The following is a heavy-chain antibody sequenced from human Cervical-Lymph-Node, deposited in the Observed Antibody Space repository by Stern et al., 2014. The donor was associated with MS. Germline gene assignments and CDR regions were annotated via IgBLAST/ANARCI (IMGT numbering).Heavy chain of an antibody. D-gene: IGHD2-2*01. J-gene: IGHJ6*02. CDR2: ISDSGVYT. CDR3: AKDLGRGVVVVPLYGLDV. CDR1: GFTFSTYA. Sequence: EVHLVESGGGLVQPGGSLRLSCAASGFTFSTYAFSWVRQAPGKGLEWVSSISDSGVYTYYADSVKCRFTISRDNSKSMVYREMQSLRAEDTAVYHCAKDLGRGVVVVPLYGLDVWGQGTTVTVSS. V-gene: IGHV3-23*04.